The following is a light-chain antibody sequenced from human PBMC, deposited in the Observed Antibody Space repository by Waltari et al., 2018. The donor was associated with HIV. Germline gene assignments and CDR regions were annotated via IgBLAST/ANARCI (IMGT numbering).Light chain of an antibody. Sequence: QSGLTQPASVSGSPGQLLTIFCTGTPSDVDGYNYVSCYQQHPGKAPKLIIYEVSNRPSGVSNRFSGSKSGNTASLTISGLQPEDETDYYCSSFSSSSTPYVFGTGTKVTVL. CDR1: PSDVDGYNY. J-gene: IGLJ1*01. V-gene: IGLV2-14*01. CDR2: EVS. CDR3: SSFSSSSTPYV.